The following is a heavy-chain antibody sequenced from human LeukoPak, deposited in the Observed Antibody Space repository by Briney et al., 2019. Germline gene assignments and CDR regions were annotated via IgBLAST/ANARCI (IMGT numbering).Heavy chain of an antibody. V-gene: IGHV4-34*01. CDR3: ARSDTMIVV. J-gene: IGHJ4*02. Sequence: GSLRLSCAASGFTFSSYSMNWVRQAPGKGLEWIGEINHSGSTNYNPSLKSRVTISVDTSKNQFSLKLSSVTAADTAVYYCARSDTMIVVWGQGTLVTVSS. D-gene: IGHD3-22*01. CDR2: INHSGST. CDR1: GFTFSSYS.